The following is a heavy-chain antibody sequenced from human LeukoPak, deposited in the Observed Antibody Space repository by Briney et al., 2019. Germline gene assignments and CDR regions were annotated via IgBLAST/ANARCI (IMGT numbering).Heavy chain of an antibody. Sequence: GESLKISCTASGFSFSRYSMNWVRQAPGKGLEWVSSISSTSSYIYYADSVRGRFTISRDNAKNSLYLQMNSLRAEDTAVYYCASDCSITSCYEGIVDYWGQGTLVTVSS. D-gene: IGHD2-2*01. CDR2: ISSTSSYI. V-gene: IGHV3-21*01. CDR1: GFSFSRYS. CDR3: ASDCSITSCYEGIVDY. J-gene: IGHJ4*02.